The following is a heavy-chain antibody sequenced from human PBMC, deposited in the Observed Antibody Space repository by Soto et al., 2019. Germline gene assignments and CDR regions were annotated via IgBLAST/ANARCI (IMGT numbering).Heavy chain of an antibody. CDR2: IIPIFGTA. V-gene: IGHV1-69*13. CDR3: ARDHSYYYDSSGYPAGYYFDY. D-gene: IGHD3-22*01. CDR1: GGTFRSYA. J-gene: IGHJ4*02. Sequence: GASVKVSCKASGGTFRSYAISWVRQAPGQGLEWMGGIIPIFGTANYAQKFQGRVTITADESTSTAYMELSSLRSEDTAVYYCARDHSYYYDSSGYPAGYYFDYWGQGTLVTVSS.